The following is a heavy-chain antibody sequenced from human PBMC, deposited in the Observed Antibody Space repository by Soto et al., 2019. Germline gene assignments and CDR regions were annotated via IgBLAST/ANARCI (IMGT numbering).Heavy chain of an antibody. V-gene: IGHV3-30*18. CDR1: GFTFSSSV. CDR2: ISYDGSNK. J-gene: IGHJ4*02. Sequence: WGSLRLSCAASGFTFSSSVIHWVRQAPGKGLEWVAVISYDGSNKYYADSVKGRFTISRDNSKNTLYLQMNSLRAEDTAVYYCEKDQISCYRFYFDLLVQGNLVTGS. CDR3: EKDQISCYRFYFDL. D-gene: IGHD6-13*01.